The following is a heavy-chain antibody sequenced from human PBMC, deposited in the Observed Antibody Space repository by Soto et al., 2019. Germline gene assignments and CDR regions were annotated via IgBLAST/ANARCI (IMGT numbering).Heavy chain of an antibody. D-gene: IGHD1-26*01. V-gene: IGHV3-7*01. CDR2: IKQDGSEK. Sequence: EVQLVESGGGWVQPGGSLRLSCTTSGLAFSNYWMTWVRQAPGKGLEWVANIKQDGSEKNYVDSVKGRFTISRDNAQNSLYLHMSSLRDEDTAVYYCAREEDVPTWLCYWGQGTLVTVAS. CDR3: AREEDVPTWLCY. J-gene: IGHJ4*02. CDR1: GLAFSNYW.